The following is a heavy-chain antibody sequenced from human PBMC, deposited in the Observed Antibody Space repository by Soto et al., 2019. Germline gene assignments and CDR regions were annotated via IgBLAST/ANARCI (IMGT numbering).Heavy chain of an antibody. D-gene: IGHD6-19*01. Sequence: QVQLVQSGAEVKKPGASVKVSCKASGYTFTSYYMHWVRQAPGQGLEWMGWINPNSGGTNYAQKFQGWVTMTRDTSISTAYMELSRLRSDDTAVYYCAREYSSGWSLPDKYFDYWGQGTLVTVSS. J-gene: IGHJ4*02. CDR3: AREYSSGWSLPDKYFDY. CDR1: GYTFTSYY. CDR2: INPNSGGT. V-gene: IGHV1-2*04.